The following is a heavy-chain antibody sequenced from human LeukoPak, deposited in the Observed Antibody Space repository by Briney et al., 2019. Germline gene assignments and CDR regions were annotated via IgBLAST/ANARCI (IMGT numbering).Heavy chain of an antibody. Sequence: SETLSLTCTVSGYSISSGYYWGWIRQPPGKGLQWIGSIYHSVSTYYNPSLKSRVTISVDTSKNQFSLKLSSVTAADTAVYYCARGRRGVIIMGYYYYYMDVWGKGTTVTISS. CDR2: IYHSVST. V-gene: IGHV4-38-2*02. CDR3: ARGRRGVIIMGYYYYYMDV. D-gene: IGHD3-10*01. CDR1: GYSISSGYY. J-gene: IGHJ6*03.